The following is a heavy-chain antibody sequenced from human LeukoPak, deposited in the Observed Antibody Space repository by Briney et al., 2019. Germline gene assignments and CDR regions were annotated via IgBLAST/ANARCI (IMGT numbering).Heavy chain of an antibody. Sequence: SVKVSCKASEYTFSVYHIHWVRQAPGQGLEWMGGIIPIFGTANYAQKFQGRVTITADESTSTAYMELSSLRSEDTAVYYCASPMAVAGQYYFDYWGQGTLVTVSS. V-gene: IGHV1-69*13. D-gene: IGHD6-19*01. CDR3: ASPMAVAGQYYFDY. J-gene: IGHJ4*02. CDR1: EYTFSVYH. CDR2: IIPIFGTA.